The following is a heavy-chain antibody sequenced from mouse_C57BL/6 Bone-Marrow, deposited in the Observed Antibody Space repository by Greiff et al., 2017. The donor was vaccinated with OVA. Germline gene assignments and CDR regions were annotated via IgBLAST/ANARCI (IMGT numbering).Heavy chain of an antibody. CDR2: IYPRSGNT. D-gene: IGHD2-1*01. J-gene: IGHJ3*01. CDR1: GYTFTSYG. V-gene: IGHV1-81*01. Sequence: VKLMESGAELARPGASVKLSCKASGYTFTSYGISWVKQRTGQGLEWIGEIYPRSGNTYYNEKFKGKATLTADKSSSTAYMELRSLTSEDSAVYFCAYGNYEWFAYWGQGTLVTVSA. CDR3: AYGNYEWFAY.